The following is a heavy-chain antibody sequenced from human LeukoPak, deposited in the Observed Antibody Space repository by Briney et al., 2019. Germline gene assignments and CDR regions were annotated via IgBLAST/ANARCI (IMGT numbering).Heavy chain of an antibody. V-gene: IGHV4-34*01. CDR1: GGSFSGYH. D-gene: IGHD5-24*01. J-gene: IGHJ6*03. Sequence: SETLSLTCAVYGGSFSGYHWSWIRQPPGKGLECIGEIDRYGSTNYIPSLKSRVTISLDTSKNQFSLKLSSVTAADTGIYFCARHVIGRWLGDDYSYYVDVWGKGTTVTISS. CDR3: ARHVIGRWLGDDYSYYVDV. CDR2: IDRYGST.